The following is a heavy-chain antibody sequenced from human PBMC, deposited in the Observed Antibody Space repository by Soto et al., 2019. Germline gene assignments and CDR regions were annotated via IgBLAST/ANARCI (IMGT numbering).Heavy chain of an antibody. D-gene: IGHD5-18*01. Sequence: GGSLRLSCAASGFTFSSYAMSWVRQAPGKGLEWVSAISGSGGSTYYADSVKGRFTISRDNSKNTLYLQMNSLRAEDTAVYYCAKDSRRVGWTATHPMDVWGKGTTVTVSS. CDR3: AKDSRRVGWTATHPMDV. J-gene: IGHJ6*04. CDR1: GFTFSSYA. V-gene: IGHV3-23*01. CDR2: ISGSGGST.